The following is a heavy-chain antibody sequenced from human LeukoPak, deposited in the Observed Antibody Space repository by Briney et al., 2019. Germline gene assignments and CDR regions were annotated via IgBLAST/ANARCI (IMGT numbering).Heavy chain of an antibody. CDR1: GFTFSSYS. Sequence: GSLRLSCAASGFTFSSYSMNWVRQAPGKGLEWVSSISSSSSYIYYADSVKGRFTISRDNAKNSLYLQMNSLRAEDTAVYYCARAPFPIVGDTKGDYWGQGTLVTVSS. J-gene: IGHJ4*02. CDR2: ISSSSSYI. CDR3: ARAPFPIVGDTKGDY. V-gene: IGHV3-21*01. D-gene: IGHD1-26*01.